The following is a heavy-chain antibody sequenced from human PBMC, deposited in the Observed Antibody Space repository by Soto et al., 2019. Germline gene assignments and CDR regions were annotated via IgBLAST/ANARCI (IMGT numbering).Heavy chain of an antibody. J-gene: IGHJ4*02. D-gene: IGHD3-16*01. CDR2: ISGGDGSP. CDR3: AKWHTYNYDSLAFSGFDC. V-gene: IGHV3-23*01. CDR1: GFTFSSYA. Sequence: GGSLRLSCVASGFTFSSYAMTWVRQAPGKGLEWVSAISGGDGSPSYADSVKGRFTISRDNSKNTLYLHMNSLRADDTAAYYCAKWHTYNYDSLAFSGFDCSGQGTQVTVSS.